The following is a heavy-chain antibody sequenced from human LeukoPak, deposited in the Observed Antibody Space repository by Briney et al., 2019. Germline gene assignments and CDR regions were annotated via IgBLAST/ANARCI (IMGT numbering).Heavy chain of an antibody. CDR1: GYTLTELS. V-gene: IGHV1-24*01. D-gene: IGHD2-21*02. CDR2: FNPEDGET. J-gene: IGHJ4*02. CDR3: ATAAAYCGGDCYAPLDY. Sequence: ASVKVSCKVSGYTLTELSMHWVRQAPGKGLEWMGGFNPEDGETIYAQKLQGRVTMTEDTYTDTAYMELSSLRSEDTAVYYCATAAAYCGGDCYAPLDYWGQGTLVTVSS.